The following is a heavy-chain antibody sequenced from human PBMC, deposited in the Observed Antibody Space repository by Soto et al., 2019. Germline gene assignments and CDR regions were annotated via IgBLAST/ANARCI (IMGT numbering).Heavy chain of an antibody. D-gene: IGHD6-13*01. CDR1: GGTFSSYT. V-gene: IGHV1-69*02. CDR3: ARITGYSSSWYDFDI. CDR2: IIPILGIA. J-gene: IGHJ3*02. Sequence: QVQLVQSGAEVKKRGSSVKVSCKASGGTFSSYTISWVRQAPGQGLEWMGRIIPILGIANYAQKFQGRVTITADKSTSTAYMELSSLRSEDTAVYYCARITGYSSSWYDFDIWGQGTMVTVSS.